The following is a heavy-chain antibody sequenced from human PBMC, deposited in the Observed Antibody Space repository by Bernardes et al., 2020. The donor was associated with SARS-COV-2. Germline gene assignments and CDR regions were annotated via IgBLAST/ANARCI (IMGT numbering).Heavy chain of an antibody. V-gene: IGHV1-18*01. CDR3: ARREDCSGGSCYSLAYYYYYGMDV. CDR1: GYTFTSYG. J-gene: IGHJ6*02. D-gene: IGHD2-15*01. CDR2: ISAYNGNT. Sequence: ASVKDSCKASGYTFTSYGISWVRQAPGQGLEWMGWISAYNGNTNYAQKLQGRVTMTTDTSTSTAYMELRSLRSDDTAVYYCARREDCSGGSCYSLAYYYYYGMDVWGQGTTVTVSS.